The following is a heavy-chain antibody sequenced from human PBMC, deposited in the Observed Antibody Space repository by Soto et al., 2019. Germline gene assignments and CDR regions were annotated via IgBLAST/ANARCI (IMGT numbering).Heavy chain of an antibody. CDR2: IDTSGNT. V-gene: IGHV4-4*07. D-gene: IGHD6-13*01. CDR1: VDSITTHY. CDR3: ARYSNNWFQTEGMDV. J-gene: IGHJ6*02. Sequence: SETLSLTCTVSVDSITTHYWSWIRQPAGKGLEWIGRIDTSGNTNYNPSLKSRVTMSVDTSKKQFSLKLTSVTAADTAVYYCARYSNNWFQTEGMDVWGQGTTVT.